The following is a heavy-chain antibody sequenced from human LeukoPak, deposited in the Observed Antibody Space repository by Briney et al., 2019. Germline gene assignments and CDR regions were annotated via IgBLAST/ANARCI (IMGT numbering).Heavy chain of an antibody. J-gene: IGHJ3*02. CDR3: ARALQWLATDAFDI. D-gene: IGHD6-19*01. V-gene: IGHV3-7*01. Sequence: GGSPRLSCAASGFTFSSYAMSWVRQAPGKGLEWVANIKQDGSEKYYVDSVKGRFTISRDNAKNSLYLQMNSLRVDDTAVYYCARALQWLATDAFDIWGQGTMVTVSS. CDR1: GFTFSSYA. CDR2: IKQDGSEK.